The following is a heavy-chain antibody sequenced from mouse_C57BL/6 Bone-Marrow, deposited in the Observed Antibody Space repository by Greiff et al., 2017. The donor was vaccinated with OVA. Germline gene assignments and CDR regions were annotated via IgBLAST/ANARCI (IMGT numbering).Heavy chain of an antibody. J-gene: IGHJ2*01. CDR1: GFTFSSYA. CDR3: ARYYYGSSSYYFDY. D-gene: IGHD1-1*01. V-gene: IGHV5-4*03. Sequence: EVKVEESGGGLVKPGGSLKLSCAASGFTFSSYAMSWVRQTPEKRLEWVATISDGGSYTYYPDNVKGRFTISRDNAKNNLYLQMSHLKSEDTAMYYCARYYYGSSSYYFDYWGQGTTLTVSS. CDR2: ISDGGSYT.